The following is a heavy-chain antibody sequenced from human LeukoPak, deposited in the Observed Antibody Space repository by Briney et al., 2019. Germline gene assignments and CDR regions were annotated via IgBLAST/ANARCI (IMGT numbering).Heavy chain of an antibody. CDR1: GFIVSSDA. CDR2: ISGSGGST. J-gene: IGHJ5*02. V-gene: IGHV3-23*01. D-gene: IGHD6-13*01. Sequence: GGALRHSCAASGFIVSSDAMSWVRQAPGKGLEWVSAISGSGGSTYYADSVKGRFTISRDNSKNTLYLQMNSLRAEDTAVYYCAKVTGIAAAVSNWFDPWGQGTLVTVSS. CDR3: AKVTGIAAAVSNWFDP.